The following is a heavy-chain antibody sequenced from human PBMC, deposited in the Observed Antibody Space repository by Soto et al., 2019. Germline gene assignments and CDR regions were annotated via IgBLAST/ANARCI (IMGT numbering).Heavy chain of an antibody. CDR2: IYYSGST. V-gene: IGHV4-61*01. Sequence: SETLSLTCTVSGGSVSSGSYYWSWIRQPPGKGLEWIGYIYYSGSTNYNPSLKSRVTISVDTSKNQFSLKLSSVTAADTAVYYCATETTVTTYFDYWGQGTLVTAPQ. J-gene: IGHJ4*02. D-gene: IGHD4-17*01. CDR3: ATETTVTTYFDY. CDR1: GGSVSSGSYY.